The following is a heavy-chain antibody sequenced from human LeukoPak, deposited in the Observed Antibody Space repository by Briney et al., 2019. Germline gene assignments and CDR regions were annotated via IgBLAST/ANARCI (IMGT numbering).Heavy chain of an antibody. CDR3: AKEGDQFRGYLDA. Sequence: PGGSLRLSCTASGFMFSRLGMQWVRQAPGEGLEWVAMIWHDGSVEEYADSVKGRFTISRDNSQNTLYLQMSSLRDDGTAVYYCAKEGDQFRGYLDAWGKGTTVTVSS. CDR1: GFMFSRLG. D-gene: IGHD3-16*01. CDR2: IWHDGSVE. J-gene: IGHJ6*03. V-gene: IGHV3-33*06.